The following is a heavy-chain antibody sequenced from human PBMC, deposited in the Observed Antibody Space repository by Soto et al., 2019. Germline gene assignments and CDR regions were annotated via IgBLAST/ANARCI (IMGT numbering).Heavy chain of an antibody. D-gene: IGHD5-12*01. CDR1: GDRFTDYY. CDR3: ARESGGATATLDYYYFYLDV. Sequence: GASVKVSCKASGDRFTDYYMHGVRQAHGQGLEWMGWINPNSGVTKYTQKFQGWVTMTRDTSIRTVYMQLSRLRFDDTAIYYCARESGGATATLDYYYFYLDVWGTGTTVIVSS. J-gene: IGHJ6*03. CDR2: INPNSGVT. V-gene: IGHV1-2*04.